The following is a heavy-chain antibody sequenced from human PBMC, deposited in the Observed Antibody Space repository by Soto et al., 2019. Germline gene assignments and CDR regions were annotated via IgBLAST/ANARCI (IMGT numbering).Heavy chain of an antibody. V-gene: IGHV3-13*01. D-gene: IGHD1-7*01. CDR3: ARSVVGNTYFDY. Sequence: PGGSLRLSCAVSGFTFSNYDMHWVRQPTGKGLEWVSAIGTAGDTYYPVSVKGRFTISRENAKNSLYLQMNSLRAGDTAVYYCARSVVGNTYFDYWGQGTLVTVSS. J-gene: IGHJ4*02. CDR1: GFTFSNYD. CDR2: IGTAGDT.